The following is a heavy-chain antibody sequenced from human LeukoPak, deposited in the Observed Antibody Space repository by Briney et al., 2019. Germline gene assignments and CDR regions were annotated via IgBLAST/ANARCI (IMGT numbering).Heavy chain of an antibody. V-gene: IGHV3-21*01. D-gene: IGHD1-26*01. CDR2: ISSSGSYI. Sequence: GGSLRLSCAASGFTFSSYSMNWVRQAPGKGLEWVSSISSSGSYIFYADSVKGRFTISRDKAKNSLYLQMNSLRAEDTAVYYCARGEVVGTTTGVDYWGQGTLVTVSS. CDR3: ARGEVVGTTTGVDY. J-gene: IGHJ4*02. CDR1: GFTFSSYS.